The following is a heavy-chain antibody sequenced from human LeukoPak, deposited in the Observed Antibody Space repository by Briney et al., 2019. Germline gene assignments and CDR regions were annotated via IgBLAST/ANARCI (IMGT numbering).Heavy chain of an antibody. Sequence: GGSLRLSCAASGFTFSNYAMHWVRQAPGKGLEWVALKSHDGSSEYYADSMKGRFTISRDNSKNTFYLQMNSLRAEDTAVYYCASRFEWLSSFDYWGQGTLVTVSS. V-gene: IGHV3-30*03. J-gene: IGHJ4*02. CDR2: KSHDGSSE. CDR1: GFTFSNYA. CDR3: ASRFEWLSSFDY. D-gene: IGHD3-3*01.